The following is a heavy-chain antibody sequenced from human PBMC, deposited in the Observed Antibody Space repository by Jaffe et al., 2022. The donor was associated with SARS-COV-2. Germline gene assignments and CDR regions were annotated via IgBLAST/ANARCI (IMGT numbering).Heavy chain of an antibody. Sequence: QVQLVQSGAEVKKPGASVKVSCKASGYTFTSYDINWVRQATGQGLEWMGWMNPNSGNTGYAQKFQGRVTMTRNTSISTAYMELSSLRSEDTAVYYCARDYGDWFYYYYGMDVWGQGTTVTVSS. D-gene: IGHD4-17*01. J-gene: IGHJ6*02. CDR2: MNPNSGNT. V-gene: IGHV1-8*01. CDR1: GYTFTSYD. CDR3: ARDYGDWFYYYYGMDV.